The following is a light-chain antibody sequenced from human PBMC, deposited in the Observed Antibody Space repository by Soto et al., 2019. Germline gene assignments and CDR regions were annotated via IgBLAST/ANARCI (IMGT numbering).Light chain of an antibody. CDR2: EAS. CDR1: QIISSW. Sequence: DIQMTQSPSTLSASVGDRVTITCRASQIISSWLAWYQQKPGKAPKLLISEASSLESGVPSRFSGSGSGTEFTLTISGLQPDEFASYYCHQYKSYPWTFGQGTNVEIK. V-gene: IGKV1-5*03. J-gene: IGKJ1*01. CDR3: HQYKSYPWT.